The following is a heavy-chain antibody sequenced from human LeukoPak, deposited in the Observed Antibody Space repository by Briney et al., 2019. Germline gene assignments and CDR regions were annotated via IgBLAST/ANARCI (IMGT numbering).Heavy chain of an antibody. CDR3: ARVEIGVVISQMYYYYGMDV. J-gene: IGHJ6*02. CDR2: IKQDGSEK. D-gene: IGHD3-3*01. CDR1: GFTFSSYW. V-gene: IGHV3-7*03. Sequence: HTGGSLRLSCAASGFTFSSYWMSWVRQAPGKGLEWVANIKQDGSEKYYVDSVKGRFTISRDNAKNSLYLQMNSLRAEDTAVYYCARVEIGVVISQMYYYYGMDVWGQGTTVTVSS.